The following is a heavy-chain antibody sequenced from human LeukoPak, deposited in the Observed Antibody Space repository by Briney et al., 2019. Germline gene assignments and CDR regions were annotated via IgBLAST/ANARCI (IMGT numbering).Heavy chain of an antibody. V-gene: IGHV1-2*02. CDR3: AREYCSSTSCYEADY. CDR1: GYTFTGYY. Sequence: GASVKVSCKASGYTFTGYYMHWVRQAPGQGLEWMGWINPNSGGTNYAQKFQGGVTMTRDTSISTAYMELSRLRSDDTAVYYCAREYCSSTSCYEADYWGQGTLVTVSS. D-gene: IGHD2-2*01. CDR2: INPNSGGT. J-gene: IGHJ4*02.